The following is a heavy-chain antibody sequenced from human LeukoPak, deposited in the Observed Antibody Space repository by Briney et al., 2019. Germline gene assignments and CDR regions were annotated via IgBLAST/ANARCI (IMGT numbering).Heavy chain of an antibody. CDR3: ARPSNDYGDPEAFDI. V-gene: IGHV3-53*01. Sequence: GGSLRLSCAASGFTVSSNYMSWVRQAPGKGLEWVSVIYSGGSTYYADSVKGRFTISRDNSKNTLYLQMNSLRAEDTAVYYCARPSNDYGDPEAFDIWGQGTMVTVSS. CDR2: IYSGGST. D-gene: IGHD4-17*01. J-gene: IGHJ3*02. CDR1: GFTVSSNY.